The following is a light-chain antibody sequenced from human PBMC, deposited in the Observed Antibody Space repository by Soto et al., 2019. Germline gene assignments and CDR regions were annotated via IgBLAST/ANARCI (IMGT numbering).Light chain of an antibody. J-gene: IGKJ3*01. CDR3: QQLNSYVST. Sequence: DIQLTQSPSFLSASVGDRVTISCRASQDVSRFLAWYQQKPGKAPNLLIYAASTLQSGVPSRFSGSGSGTEYNLQIRGLQPEDFATYYSQQLNSYVSTFGPGTKVDI. V-gene: IGKV1-9*01. CDR1: QDVSRF. CDR2: AAS.